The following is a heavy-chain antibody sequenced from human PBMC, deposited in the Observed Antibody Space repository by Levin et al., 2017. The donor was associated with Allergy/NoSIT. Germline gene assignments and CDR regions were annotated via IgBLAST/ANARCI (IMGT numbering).Heavy chain of an antibody. CDR1: GFTFSSYA. V-gene: IGHV3-23*01. CDR2: ISGSGGST. Sequence: GESLKISCAASGFTFSSYAMSWVRQAPGKGLEWVSAISGSGGSTYYADSVKGRFTISRDNSKNTLYLQMNSLRAEDTAVYYCAKEVVRGVIDYWGQGTLVTVSS. CDR3: AKEVVRGVIDY. D-gene: IGHD3-10*01. J-gene: IGHJ4*02.